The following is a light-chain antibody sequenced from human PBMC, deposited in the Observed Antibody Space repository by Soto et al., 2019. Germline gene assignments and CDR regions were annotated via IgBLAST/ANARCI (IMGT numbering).Light chain of an antibody. CDR3: MQALQTPK. CDR1: QSLLHSNGYNY. J-gene: IGKJ1*01. CDR2: LGS. Sequence: DIVMTQSPLSLPVTPGEPASISCRSSQSLLHSNGYNYLDWYLQKPGQSPQLLIYLGSNRASGVPARFSGSGSGTNFTLKISRAESEDVGVYYCMQALQTPKFGQGTKVEI. V-gene: IGKV2-28*01.